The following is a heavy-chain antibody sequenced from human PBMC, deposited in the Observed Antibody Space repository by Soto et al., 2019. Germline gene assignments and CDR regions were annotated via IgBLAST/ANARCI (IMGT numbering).Heavy chain of an antibody. CDR2: VFGNGAGAP. V-gene: IGHV4-4*07. Sequence: SETLSLTCSVSGGSFTGDYWSWVRQPAGKGLQWIGRVFGNGAGAPIYNSLLKSRARMSADPSKRQFSLTLTSVTAADTAVYYCARDLPPYGGRRSPPTGAFEDWGQGIMVTVSS. CDR3: ARDLPPYGGRRSPPTGAFED. D-gene: IGHD2-15*01. J-gene: IGHJ4*02. CDR1: GGSFTGDY.